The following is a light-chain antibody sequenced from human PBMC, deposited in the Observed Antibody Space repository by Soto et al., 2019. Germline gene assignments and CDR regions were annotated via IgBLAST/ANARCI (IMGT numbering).Light chain of an antibody. Sequence: IQLTQPPSSLSASLCERVTITCRASQNIDNYLNWYQHKPGKAPKLLIYATSTLQSGVPARFSGSGSGTEFTLTISTLQAEDFATYFCQESYSTPAVSFGGGTKVDIK. CDR3: QESYSTPAVS. V-gene: IGKV1-39*01. J-gene: IGKJ4*01. CDR1: QNIDNY. CDR2: ATS.